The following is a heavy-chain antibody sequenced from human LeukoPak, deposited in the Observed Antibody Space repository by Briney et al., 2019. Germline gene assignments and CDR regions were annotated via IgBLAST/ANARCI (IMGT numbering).Heavy chain of an antibody. CDR3: ASRLYSSSWYDRNPPYDY. CDR1: GGSFSGYY. CDR2: INHSGST. J-gene: IGHJ4*02. Sequence: SETLSLTCAVYGGSFSGYYWSWIRQPPGKGLEWIGKINHSGSTNYNPSLKSRVTISVDTSKNQFSLKLSSVTAADTAVYYCASRLYSSSWYDRNPPYDYWGQGTLVTVSS. V-gene: IGHV4-34*01. D-gene: IGHD6-13*01.